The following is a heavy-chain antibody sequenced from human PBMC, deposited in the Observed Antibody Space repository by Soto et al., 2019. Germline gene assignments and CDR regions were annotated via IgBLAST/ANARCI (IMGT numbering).Heavy chain of an antibody. V-gene: IGHV4-4*07. CDR3: AIDYTEPVDGPPLYYFDY. J-gene: IGHJ4*02. D-gene: IGHD5-12*01. Sequence: SETLSLTCAVDGASFSGSFWCWIRQSAGKGLEWIGRIYISGDTNYNPSRKSRVTMTVDTSDNPFSVNLSSLTAADTAVYYCAIDYTEPVDGPPLYYFDYLGQGNQVPLSS. CDR2: IYISGDT. CDR1: GASFSGSF.